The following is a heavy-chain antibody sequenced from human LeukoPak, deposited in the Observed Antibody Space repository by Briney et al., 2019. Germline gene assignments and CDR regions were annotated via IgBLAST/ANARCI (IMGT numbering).Heavy chain of an antibody. CDR1: GGSISSYY. CDR2: IYTSGST. D-gene: IGHD3-22*01. CDR3: AGSGYLYWFDP. Sequence: PSETLSLTCTVSGGSISSYYLSWIRQPAGKGLEWIGRIYTSGSTNYNPSLKSRVTMSVDTSKNQFSLKLSSVTAADTAVYYCAGSGYLYWFDPWGQGTLVTVSS. J-gene: IGHJ5*02. V-gene: IGHV4-4*07.